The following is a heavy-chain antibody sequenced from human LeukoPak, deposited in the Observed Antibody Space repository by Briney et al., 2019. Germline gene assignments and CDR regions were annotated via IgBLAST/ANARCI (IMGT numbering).Heavy chain of an antibody. V-gene: IGHV1-2*02. CDR1: GYTFTGYY. Sequence: ASVKVSCKASGYTFTGYYMHWLRQAPGQGLEWMGWINPNSGGTNYAQKFQGRVTMTRDTSISTAYMELSRLRSDDTAGYYCARGAGATLYNYYYYMDVWGKGTTVTVSS. J-gene: IGHJ6*03. D-gene: IGHD1-26*01. CDR2: INPNSGGT. CDR3: ARGAGATLYNYYYYMDV.